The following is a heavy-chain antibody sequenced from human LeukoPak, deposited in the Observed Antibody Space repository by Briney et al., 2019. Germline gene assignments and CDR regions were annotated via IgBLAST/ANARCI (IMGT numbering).Heavy chain of an antibody. CDR1: GFPVSSKY. CDR3: ARDAGDGYFDY. D-gene: IGHD3-10*01. Sequence: GGSLRLSCAVSGFPVSSKYVNWIRQAPGKGLEWVAVIYGGDDTFYADAVKGRFTISRDSSKNTLYFQMNDLRGDDTAVYYCARDAGDGYFDYWGQGTLVTVSS. J-gene: IGHJ4*02. CDR2: IYGGDDT. V-gene: IGHV3-53*01.